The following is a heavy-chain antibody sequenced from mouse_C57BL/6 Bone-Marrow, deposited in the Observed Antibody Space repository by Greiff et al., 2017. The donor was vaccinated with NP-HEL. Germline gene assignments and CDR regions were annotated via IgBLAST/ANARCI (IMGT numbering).Heavy chain of an antibody. J-gene: IGHJ3*01. V-gene: IGHV1-39*01. Sequence: VQLKESGPELVKPGASVKISCKASGYSFTDYNMNWVKQSNGKSLEWIGVINPNYGTTSYNQKFKGKATLTVDQSSSTAYMQLNSLTSEDSAFYYCSTYDYDGAWFAYWGQGTLVTVSA. CDR1: GYSFTDYN. CDR3: STYDYDGAWFAY. CDR2: INPNYGTT. D-gene: IGHD2-4*01.